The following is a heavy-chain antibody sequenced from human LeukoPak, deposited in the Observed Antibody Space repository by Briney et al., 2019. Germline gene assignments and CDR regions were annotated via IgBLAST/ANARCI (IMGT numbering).Heavy chain of an antibody. Sequence: LGGSLRLSCVTSGFSFSTYDMSWVRQAPGKGLEWVSGITANTRGSITYYADSVKGRFTISRDSSKDTLYLQMNSLRAEDTAVYFCARGGYFSFDYWGQGTLVTVSS. CDR1: GFSFSTYD. J-gene: IGHJ4*02. CDR3: ARGGYFSFDY. D-gene: IGHD2/OR15-2a*01. V-gene: IGHV3-23*01. CDR2: ITANTRGSIT.